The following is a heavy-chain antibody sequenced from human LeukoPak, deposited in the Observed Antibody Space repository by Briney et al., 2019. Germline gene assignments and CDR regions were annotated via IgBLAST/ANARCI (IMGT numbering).Heavy chain of an antibody. CDR3: SCQPLVRVYYYDSSGYSSDY. J-gene: IGHJ4*02. Sequence: GGSLRLSCAASGFTFSSYAMHWVRQAPGKGLEWVAVISYDGSNKYYADSVKGRFTISRDNSKNTLYLQMNSLRAEDTAVYYCSCQPLVRVYYYDSSGYSSDYWGQGTLVTVSS. CDR2: ISYDGSNK. CDR1: GFTFSSYA. V-gene: IGHV3-30-3*01. D-gene: IGHD3-22*01.